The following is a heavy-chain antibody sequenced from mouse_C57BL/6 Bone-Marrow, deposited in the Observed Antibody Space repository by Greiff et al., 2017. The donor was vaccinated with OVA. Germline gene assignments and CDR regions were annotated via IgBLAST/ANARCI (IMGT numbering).Heavy chain of an antibody. V-gene: IGHV5S21*01. D-gene: IGHD1-1*01. CDR1: GFTFSSYA. Sequence: EVMLVESGAGLVKPGGSLKLSCAASGFTFSSYAMSWVRQTPEKRLEWVAYISSGGDYNYYADTVKGRVTITTDKATNTPYLQMSRLTTEDTAMYYCARLRDAMDYWGQGTSVTVSS. J-gene: IGHJ4*01. CDR2: ISSGGDYN. CDR3: ARLRDAMDY.